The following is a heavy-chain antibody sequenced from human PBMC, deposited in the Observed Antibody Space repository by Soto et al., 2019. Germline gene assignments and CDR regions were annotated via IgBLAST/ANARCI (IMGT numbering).Heavy chain of an antibody. Sequence: QVQLVQSGAEVKKPGSSLKVSCKASGGTFSRHSISWVRQAPGQGLEWMGGIIPMFGKANYAQKFQGRVTITAAESTSTVYMELSSLRSEDTAIYYCARDGTLYDNNNCYYLCWGQGTLVTVSS. V-gene: IGHV1-69*01. D-gene: IGHD3-22*01. CDR1: GGTFSRHS. CDR3: ARDGTLYDNNNCYYLC. CDR2: IIPMFGKA. J-gene: IGHJ4*02.